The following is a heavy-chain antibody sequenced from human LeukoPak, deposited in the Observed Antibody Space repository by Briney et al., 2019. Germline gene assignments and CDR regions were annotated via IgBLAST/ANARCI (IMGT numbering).Heavy chain of an antibody. CDR3: AKDLDIDY. CDR2: ISYDGSNK. D-gene: IGHD1-1*01. V-gene: IGHV3-30*18. CDR1: GFTFSSYG. J-gene: IGHJ4*02. Sequence: PGGSLRLSCEASGFTFSSYGMHWVRQAPGKGLEWVAVISYDGSNKYYADSVKGRFTISRDNSKNTLYLQMNSLRAEDTAVYYCAKDLDIDYWGQGTLVTVSS.